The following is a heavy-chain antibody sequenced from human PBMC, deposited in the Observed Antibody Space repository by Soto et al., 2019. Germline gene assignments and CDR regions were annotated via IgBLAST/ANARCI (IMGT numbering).Heavy chain of an antibody. D-gene: IGHD6-13*01. J-gene: IGHJ4*02. CDR1: GFTFSSYA. CDR3: ARCFARNPTAMQYSSSWDLIF. V-gene: IGHV3-23*01. CDR2: ISGSGGST. Sequence: GGSLRLSCAASGFTFSSYAMSWVRQAPGKGLEWVSAISGSGGSTYYADSVKGRFTISRDNSKNTLYLQMNSLRAEDTAVYCCARCFARNPTAMQYSSSWDLIFWGQGTLVTVSS.